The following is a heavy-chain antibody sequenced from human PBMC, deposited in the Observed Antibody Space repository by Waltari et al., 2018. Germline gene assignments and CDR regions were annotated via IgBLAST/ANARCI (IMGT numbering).Heavy chain of an antibody. CDR2: ISSDGSST. V-gene: IGHV3-74*01. Sequence: EQLVESGGGLAQPGESMRLPCAASGLTSSRYWMAWVRPATGKGLVWVSRISSDGSSTTYADSVKGRFTISRDNAKNMLYVQRNRLRAEDTAVYYCARVATKTYSSPVPGRPYYYGMDVWGQGITVTVSS. D-gene: IGHD3-22*01. CDR3: ARVATKTYSSPVPGRPYYYGMDV. CDR1: GLTSSRYW. J-gene: IGHJ6*02.